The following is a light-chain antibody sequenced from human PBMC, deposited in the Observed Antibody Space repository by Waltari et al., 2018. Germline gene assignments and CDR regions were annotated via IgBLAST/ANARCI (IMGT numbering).Light chain of an antibody. CDR2: YDS. Sequence: SYVLTQPPSVSVAPGKAARITCGRNSIGRRSVHWYQQKPGQAPVLVIYYDSDRPSGIPERISGSKSGNTATLTISRVEAGDEAAYYCQLWESGSDRVVFGGGTKLTVL. CDR3: QLWESGSDRVV. V-gene: IGLV3-21*01. CDR1: SIGRRS. J-gene: IGLJ2*01.